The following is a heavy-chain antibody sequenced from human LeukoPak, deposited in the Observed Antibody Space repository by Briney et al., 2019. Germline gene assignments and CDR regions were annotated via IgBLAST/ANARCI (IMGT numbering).Heavy chain of an antibody. D-gene: IGHD3-22*01. CDR3: ARTQSLFYDSSKAFFDY. CDR2: IYLNSGGT. V-gene: IGHV1-2*02. CDR1: RYTFTDYY. Sequence: ASVTVSCKASRYTFTDYYLHWVRQPPGQGLEWVGWIYLNSGGTNYTQNFQGRVTMSRDTSINTAYMELRSLRSDDTAFYYCARTQSLFYDSSKAFFDYWGQGTLVTVSS. J-gene: IGHJ4*02.